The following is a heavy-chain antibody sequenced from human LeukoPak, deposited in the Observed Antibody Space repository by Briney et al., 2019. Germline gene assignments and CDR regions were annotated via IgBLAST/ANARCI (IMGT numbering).Heavy chain of an antibody. Sequence: GESLRLSCAADGFTFRKHWMSWVRQAMGKGLECVAKIKEDGSEKHYVDSVKGRSTISRDNTKNSLYLQMNSLRAEDTAVYYCARDYTGGWNDYWGQGTLVIVSS. CDR2: IKEDGSEK. J-gene: IGHJ4*02. CDR1: GFTFRKHW. CDR3: ARDYTGGWNDY. V-gene: IGHV3-7*01. D-gene: IGHD7-27*01.